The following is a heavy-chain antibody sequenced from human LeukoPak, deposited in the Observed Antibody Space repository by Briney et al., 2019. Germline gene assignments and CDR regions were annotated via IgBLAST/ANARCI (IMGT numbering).Heavy chain of an antibody. CDR1: GGSISSSSYY. J-gene: IGHJ4*02. V-gene: IGHV4-39*07. CDR2: IYYSGST. CDR3: ARTPGYSYGYVHNQNYYFDY. Sequence: PSETLSLTCTVSGGSISSSSYYWGWIRRPPGKGLEWIGSIYYSGSTYYNPSLKSRVTISVDTSKNQFSLKLSSVTAADTAVYYCARTPGYSYGYVHNQNYYFDYWGQGTLVTVSS. D-gene: IGHD5-18*01.